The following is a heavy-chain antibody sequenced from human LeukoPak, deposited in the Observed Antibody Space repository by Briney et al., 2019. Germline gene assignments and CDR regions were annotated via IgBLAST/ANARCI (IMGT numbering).Heavy chain of an antibody. J-gene: IGHJ4*02. V-gene: IGHV1-46*01. CDR1: EYTFTDYF. D-gene: IGHD6-13*01. CDR2: INPSGGGS. CDR3: ARGSATASYDLDY. Sequence: ASVKVSCKASEYTFTDYFIHWVRQAPGQGLEWMGIINPSGGGSSYAQKFQGRVTMTRDTSTSTVYMELSSLRSEDTAVFYCARGSATASYDLDYWGQGTLVTVSS.